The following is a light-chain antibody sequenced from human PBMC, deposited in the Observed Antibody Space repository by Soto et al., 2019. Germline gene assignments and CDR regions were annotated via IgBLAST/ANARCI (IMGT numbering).Light chain of an antibody. Sequence: EIMLTQSPATLSLSPGERATLSCRASQSVGSALAWYQQKPGQAPSLLIYEASDRATGIPARFSGSGSGTDFTLTISSLEPEDFAVYYCQQGTSWPLTFGGGTKVEIK. V-gene: IGKV3-11*01. CDR2: EAS. J-gene: IGKJ4*01. CDR3: QQGTSWPLT. CDR1: QSVGSA.